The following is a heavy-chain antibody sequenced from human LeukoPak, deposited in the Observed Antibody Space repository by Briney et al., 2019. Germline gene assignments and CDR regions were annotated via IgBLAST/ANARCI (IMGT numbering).Heavy chain of an antibody. CDR3: AKGSMTTPWY. CDR2: VSGSGGTT. Sequence: PGGSLRLSCAASGFTFSSYAMSWVRQAPGKGLEWVSAVSGSGGTTYYADSVKGRFTISRDNSKNTLYLQVNSLRAEDTAVYYCAKGSMTTPWYWGQGTLVTVSS. CDR1: GFTFSSYA. D-gene: IGHD4-17*01. J-gene: IGHJ4*02. V-gene: IGHV3-23*01.